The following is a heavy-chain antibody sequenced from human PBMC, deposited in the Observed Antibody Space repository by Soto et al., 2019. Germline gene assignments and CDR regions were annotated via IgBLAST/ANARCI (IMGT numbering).Heavy chain of an antibody. V-gene: IGHV3-9*01. Sequence: EVQLVESGGGLVQPGRSLRLSCAASGFTFDDYAMHWVRQAPGKGLEWVSVISWNSGSIGYADSVKGRFTISRDNAKDSLYLPMNSLRAEDTDLYYCPQGGQLLTEGGGYWGQGTLVTVSS. D-gene: IGHD2-2*01. CDR2: ISWNSGSI. CDR1: GFTFDDYA. CDR3: PQGGQLLTEGGGY. J-gene: IGHJ4*02.